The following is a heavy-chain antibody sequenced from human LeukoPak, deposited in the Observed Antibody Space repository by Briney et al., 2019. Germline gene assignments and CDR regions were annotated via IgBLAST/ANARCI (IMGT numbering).Heavy chain of an antibody. Sequence: GGSLRLSCAASGFPFNIYWMSWVRQAPGKGLEWVSGISGSGGGTYYADSVKGRFTISRDNSKNTLYLQMNSLRAEDTAVYYCAKDPYGDYVRYFDYWGQGTLVTVSS. D-gene: IGHD4-17*01. V-gene: IGHV3-23*01. J-gene: IGHJ4*02. CDR2: ISGSGGGT. CDR3: AKDPYGDYVRYFDY. CDR1: GFPFNIYW.